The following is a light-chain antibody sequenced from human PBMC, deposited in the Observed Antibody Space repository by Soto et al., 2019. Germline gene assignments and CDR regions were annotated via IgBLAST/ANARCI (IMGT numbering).Light chain of an antibody. CDR2: EVS. CDR3: SSYAGSNNLYV. J-gene: IGLJ1*01. Sequence: QSALTQPPSASGSPGQSVTISCTGTSSDVGDYNYVSWYQQHPGRAPKLMIYEVSKRPSGVSDRFSGSKSGNTASLTVSGLQAEDEADYYCSSYAGSNNLYVFGTGTKVAVL. V-gene: IGLV2-8*01. CDR1: SSDVGDYNY.